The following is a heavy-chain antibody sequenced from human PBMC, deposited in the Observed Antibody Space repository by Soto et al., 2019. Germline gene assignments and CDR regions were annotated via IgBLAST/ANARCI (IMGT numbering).Heavy chain of an antibody. J-gene: IGHJ4*02. Sequence: SETLSLTCTVSGGSISSSIYYWGWIRQPPGKGLEWIGSIYYSGSTYYNPSLKSRVTISVDTSKNQFSLKLSSVTAADTAVYYCARHNFPNNFDYWGQGTLVTVS. CDR2: IYYSGST. CDR1: GGSISSSIYY. V-gene: IGHV4-39*01. CDR3: ARHNFPNNFDY.